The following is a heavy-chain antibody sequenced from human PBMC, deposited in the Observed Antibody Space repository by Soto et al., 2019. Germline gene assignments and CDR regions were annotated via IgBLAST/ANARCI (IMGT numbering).Heavy chain of an antibody. CDR2: ISAHDGNT. V-gene: IGHV1-18*01. CDR1: GYAFNPYG. Sequence: QVLLVQSGAEVKKSGASMKVSCKGSGYAFNPYGITWVRQAPGQGLEWMRWISAHDGNTNYAQKLQGRVTVTRDTLTSTAYVALRCLTSDDTAVDSCARGRYGDYRGQRALVTVSS. J-gene: IGHJ4*02. D-gene: IGHD1-1*01. CDR3: ARGRYGDY.